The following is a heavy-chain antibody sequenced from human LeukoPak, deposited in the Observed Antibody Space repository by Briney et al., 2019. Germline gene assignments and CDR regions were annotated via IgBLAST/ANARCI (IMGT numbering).Heavy chain of an antibody. CDR2: LYSDDIT. D-gene: IGHD3-10*01. J-gene: IGHJ4*02. Sequence: GGSLRLSCAASGFTVSGNYMSWVRQAPGKGLEWVSILYSDDITFYADSVRGRFTISRDISKNTLYLQMSSLRAEDTAVYHCASLFGELPHQFDYWGQGTLVTVSS. CDR1: GFTVSGNY. CDR3: ASLFGELPHQFDY. V-gene: IGHV3-53*01.